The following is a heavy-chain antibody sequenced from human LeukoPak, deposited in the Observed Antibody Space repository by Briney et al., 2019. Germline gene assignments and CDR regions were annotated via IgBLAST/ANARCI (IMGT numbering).Heavy chain of an antibody. Sequence: GGSLRLSCAASGFTFSSYWMSWVRQAPGKGLEWVANIKQDGSEKYYVDSVKGRFTISRDNAKNSLYLQMNSLRAEDTAVYYCARTPMTVVVMFDYWGQGTLVTVSS. CDR1: GFTFSSYW. CDR3: ARTPMTVVVMFDY. V-gene: IGHV3-7*01. J-gene: IGHJ4*02. CDR2: IKQDGSEK. D-gene: IGHD3-22*01.